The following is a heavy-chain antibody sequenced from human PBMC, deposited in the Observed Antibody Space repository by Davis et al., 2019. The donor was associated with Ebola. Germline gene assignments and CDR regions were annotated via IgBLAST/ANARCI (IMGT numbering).Heavy chain of an antibody. CDR1: GGTFSSYD. V-gene: IGHV1-8*02. Sequence: AASVKVSCKASGGTFSSYDINWVRQATGQGLEWMGWMNPNSGNTGYAQKFQGRVTMTRNTSISTAYTELSSLRSEDTAVYYCARGDLTGTFDYWGQGTLVTVSS. CDR2: MNPNSGNT. J-gene: IGHJ4*02. D-gene: IGHD1-20*01. CDR3: ARGDLTGTFDY.